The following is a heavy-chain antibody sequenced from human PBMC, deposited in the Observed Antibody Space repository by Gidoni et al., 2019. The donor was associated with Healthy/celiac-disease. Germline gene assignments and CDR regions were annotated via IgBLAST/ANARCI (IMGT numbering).Heavy chain of an antibody. D-gene: IGHD5-18*01. CDR1: GYTFTSYA. CDR2: INPNTGNP. CDR3: AREGQLWLRSRYYYGMDV. V-gene: IGHV7-4-1*02. Sequence: QVQLVQSGSEWKKPGASVKVSCRASGYTFTSYALNWVRQAPGQGLEWMGWINPNTGNPTYAQGVTGRFVFSLDTSVSTAYLQISSLKAEDTAVYYCAREGQLWLRSRYYYGMDVWGQGTTVTVSS. J-gene: IGHJ6*02.